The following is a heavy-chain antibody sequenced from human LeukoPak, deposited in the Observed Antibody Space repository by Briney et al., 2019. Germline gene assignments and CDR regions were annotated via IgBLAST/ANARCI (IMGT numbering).Heavy chain of an antibody. CDR3: ARQGGSHYHFDY. V-gene: IGHV4-39*01. J-gene: IGHJ4*02. CDR1: GGSISGSSYY. Sequence: SETLSLTCTVSGGSISGSSYYWGWIRQPPGKGLEWIGSIYYSGSTYYNPSLKSRVTISVDTSKNQFSLKLSSVTAAGTAVYYCARQGGSHYHFDYWGQGTLVTVSS. CDR2: IYYSGST. D-gene: IGHD1-26*01.